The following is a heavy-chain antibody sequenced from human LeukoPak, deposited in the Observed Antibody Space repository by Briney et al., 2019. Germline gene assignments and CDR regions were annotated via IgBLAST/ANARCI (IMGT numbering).Heavy chain of an antibody. CDR2: INHSGST. D-gene: IGHD7-27*01. CDR3: ARDRQLGIFDL. J-gene: IGHJ2*01. V-gene: IGHV4-34*01. Sequence: SETLSLTCAVYGGSFSGYYWSWIRQPPGKGLEWIGEINHSGSTNYNPSLKSRVTISVDTSKNQFSLKLSSVTAADTAVYYCARDRQLGIFDLWGRGTLVTVSS. CDR1: GGSFSGYY.